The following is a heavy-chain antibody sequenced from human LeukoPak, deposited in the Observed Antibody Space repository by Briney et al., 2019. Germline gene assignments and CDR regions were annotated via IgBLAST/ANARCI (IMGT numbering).Heavy chain of an antibody. CDR2: ISYDGSNK. D-gene: IGHD6-19*01. V-gene: IGHV3-30*18. J-gene: IGHJ3*02. CDR3: AKVLGSSGWYVAFDI. Sequence: GGSLRLSCAASGFTLSSYGMHWVRQAPGKGLEWVAVISYDGSNKYYADSVKGRFTISRDNSKNTLYLQMNSLRAEDTAVYYCAKVLGSSGWYVAFDIWGQGTMVTVSS. CDR1: GFTLSSYG.